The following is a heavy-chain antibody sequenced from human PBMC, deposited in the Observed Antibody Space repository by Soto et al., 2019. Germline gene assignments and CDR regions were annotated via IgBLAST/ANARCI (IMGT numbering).Heavy chain of an antibody. D-gene: IGHD6-19*01. CDR2: IYYSGST. V-gene: IGHV4-59*08. Sequence: SETLSLTCTVSGGSISSYYWSWIRQPPGKGLEWIGYIYYSGSTNYNPSLKSRVTISVDTSKNQFPLKLSSVTAADTAVYYCARNGIAVAGYYFAYWGQGTLVTVSS. CDR1: GGSISSYY. J-gene: IGHJ4*02. CDR3: ARNGIAVAGYYFAY.